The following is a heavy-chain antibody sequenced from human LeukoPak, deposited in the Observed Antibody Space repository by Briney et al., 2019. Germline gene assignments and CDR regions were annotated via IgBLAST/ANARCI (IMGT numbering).Heavy chain of an antibody. D-gene: IGHD1-20*01. CDR2: ISSSSYTI. Sequence: GGSLRLSCAASGFTFSNSGMNWVRPAPGKGLEWVSYISSSSYTIYYADSVKGRFTISRDNAKNSLYLQMNSLRAEDTAVYYCAIITGTTADAFDIWGQGTMVTVSS. CDR3: AIITGTTADAFDI. J-gene: IGHJ3*02. CDR1: GFTFSNSG. V-gene: IGHV3-48*01.